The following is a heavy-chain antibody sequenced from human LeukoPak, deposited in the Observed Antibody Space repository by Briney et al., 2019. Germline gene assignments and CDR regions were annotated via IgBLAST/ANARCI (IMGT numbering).Heavy chain of an antibody. CDR1: GFTFSSYG. CDR2: ISYDGSNK. D-gene: IGHD3-3*01. Sequence: GGSLRLSCAASGFTFSSYGMHWVRQAPGKGLEWVAVISYDGSNKYYADSVKGRFTISRDNSKNTLYLQMNSLRAEDTAVYYCARDTEFWSGYLLRSSYFDYWGQGTLVTVSS. CDR3: ARDTEFWSGYLLRSSYFDY. J-gene: IGHJ4*02. V-gene: IGHV3-30*03.